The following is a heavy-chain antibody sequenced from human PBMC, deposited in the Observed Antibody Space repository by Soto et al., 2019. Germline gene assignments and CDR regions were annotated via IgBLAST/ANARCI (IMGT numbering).Heavy chain of an antibody. CDR1: GGSISSSNW. D-gene: IGHD3-10*01. Sequence: SETLPLTCAVSGGSISSSNWWSWVRQPPGKGLEWIGEIYHSGSTNYNPSLKSRVTISVDKSKNQFSLKLSSVTAADTAVYYCARDYGSGSYYNLYWGQGTLVTVSS. J-gene: IGHJ4*02. CDR3: ARDYGSGSYYNLY. CDR2: IYHSGST. V-gene: IGHV4-4*02.